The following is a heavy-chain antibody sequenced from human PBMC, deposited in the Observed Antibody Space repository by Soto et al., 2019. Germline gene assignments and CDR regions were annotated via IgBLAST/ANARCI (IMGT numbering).Heavy chain of an antibody. CDR3: ARGAVAGLVYFDY. D-gene: IGHD6-19*01. CDR2: ISAYNGNT. V-gene: IGHV1-18*01. Sequence: VSVNLSCKASGYAFSSYGISWVRQAPGQGLEWMGWISAYNGNTNYAQKLQGRVTMTTDTSTSTAYMELRSLRSDDTAVYYCARGAVAGLVYFDYWGQGTLVTVSS. J-gene: IGHJ4*02. CDR1: GYAFSSYG.